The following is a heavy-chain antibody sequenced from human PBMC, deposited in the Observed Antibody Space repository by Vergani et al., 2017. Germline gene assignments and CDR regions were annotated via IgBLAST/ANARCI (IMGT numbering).Heavy chain of an antibody. V-gene: IGHV3-33*01. CDR2: IWYDGSNK. Sequence: QVQLVESGGGVVQPGRSLRLSCAASGFTFSSYGMHWVRQAPGKGLEWVAVIWYDGSNKYYADSVKGRFTISRDNSKNTLYLQMNSLRAEDTAVYYCAREGSSGWYGFSFDYWGQGTLVTVSS. J-gene: IGHJ4*02. D-gene: IGHD6-19*01. CDR3: AREGSSGWYGFSFDY. CDR1: GFTFSSYG.